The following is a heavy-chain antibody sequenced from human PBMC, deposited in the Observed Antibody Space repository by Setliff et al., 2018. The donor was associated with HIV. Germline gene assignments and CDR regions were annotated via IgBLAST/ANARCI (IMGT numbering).Heavy chain of an antibody. J-gene: IGHJ4*02. CDR3: ATGLTVAPDY. Sequence: KPSETLSLTCAVYGESFSAYFWSWIRQSPGKGLEWIGEINHSGVTNYNPSLKSRLTISVDTSKNQFSLRLRSVTAADTAVYYCATGLTVAPDYWGQGSLVTVS. CDR2: INHSGVT. CDR1: GESFSAYF. V-gene: IGHV4-34*01. D-gene: IGHD6-19*01.